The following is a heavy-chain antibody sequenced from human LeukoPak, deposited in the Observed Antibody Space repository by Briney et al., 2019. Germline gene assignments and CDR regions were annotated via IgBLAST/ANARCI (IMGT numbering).Heavy chain of an antibody. D-gene: IGHD6-13*01. CDR1: GFTFSSCG. CDR3: AKDRDIAAAGTSLDP. CDR2: ISYDGSNK. Sequence: PGGSLRLSCAASGFTFSSCGMHWVRQAPGKGLEWVAVISYDGSNKYYADSVKGRFTISRDNSKNTLYLQMNSLRAEDTAVYYCAKDRDIAAAGTSLDPWGQGTLVTVSS. V-gene: IGHV3-30*18. J-gene: IGHJ5*02.